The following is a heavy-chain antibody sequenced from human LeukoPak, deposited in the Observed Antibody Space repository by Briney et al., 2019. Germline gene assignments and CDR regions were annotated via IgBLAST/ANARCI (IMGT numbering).Heavy chain of an antibody. V-gene: IGHV3-20*01. CDR1: GFTFDHYT. CDR2: INWNGGSR. CDR3: ARDRCSSTSCYNTPNWFDP. J-gene: IGHJ5*02. Sequence: GGSLRLSCAASGFTFDHYTMHWVRQAPGKGLEWVSGINWNGGSRGYADSVKGRFTISRDNAKNSVYLQMNSLRSEDTAFYHCARDRCSSTSCYNTPNWFDPWGQGTLVTVSS. D-gene: IGHD2-2*02.